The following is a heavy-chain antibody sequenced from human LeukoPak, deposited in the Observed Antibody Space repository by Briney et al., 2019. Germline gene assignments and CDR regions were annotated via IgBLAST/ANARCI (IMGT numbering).Heavy chain of an antibody. CDR1: GFTFGDYA. J-gene: IGHJ5*02. CDR3: AKDLMRDRWFGES. CDR2: IRFDGNDK. D-gene: IGHD3-10*01. Sequence: GGSLRLSCTASGFTFGDYAMSWVRQAPGKGLEWVAFIRFDGNDKFYADSVKGRFTISKDTSRNTLYLQMNSLRAEDTAVYYCAKDLMRDRWFGESWGQGTLVTVSS. V-gene: IGHV3-30*02.